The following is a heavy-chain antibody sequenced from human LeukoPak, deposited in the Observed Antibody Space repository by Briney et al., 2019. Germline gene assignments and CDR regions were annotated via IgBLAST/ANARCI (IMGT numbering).Heavy chain of an antibody. Sequence: PSETLSLTCTVSGGSISSSSYYWGWVRQPPGKGLEWIGSIYYSGRTYYNPSLKSRVTISVDTSKNQFSLKLSSLTAADTAVYYCASPRFWSGYYPYYFDYWGQGTLVTVSS. CDR3: ASPRFWSGYYPYYFDY. D-gene: IGHD3-3*01. V-gene: IGHV4-39*01. J-gene: IGHJ4*02. CDR1: GGSISSSSYY. CDR2: IYYSGRT.